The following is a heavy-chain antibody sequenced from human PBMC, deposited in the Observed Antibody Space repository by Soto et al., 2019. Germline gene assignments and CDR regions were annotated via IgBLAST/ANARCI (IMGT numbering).Heavy chain of an antibody. CDR1: GFTFRTYW. CDR2: INTDGTGT. Sequence: DVQLVESGGAVVQPGGSLRLSCAASGFTFRTYWMHWVRQVAGKGLVWVAHINTDGTGTSYADSVKGRFTISRDNAKNTLFLQMNDLRADDSALYYCARPMVGGFDHWGPGTLVTVSS. V-gene: IGHV3-74*01. D-gene: IGHD2-15*01. J-gene: IGHJ4*02. CDR3: ARPMVGGFDH.